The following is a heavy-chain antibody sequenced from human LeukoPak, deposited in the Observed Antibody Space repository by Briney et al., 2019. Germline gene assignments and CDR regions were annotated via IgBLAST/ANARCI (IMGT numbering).Heavy chain of an antibody. CDR3: AGESYSNTRAYYNY. D-gene: IGHD6-13*01. CDR2: IYYSGST. V-gene: IGHV4-59*08. CDR1: GGSISSYY. J-gene: IGHJ4*02. Sequence: SETLSLTCTVSGGSISSYYWSWIRQPPGKGLEWIGYIYYSGSTNYNPSLKSRVTISIDTSKNQFSLKLSSVTAADTAVYYCAGESYSNTRAYYNYWGQGTLVTVSS.